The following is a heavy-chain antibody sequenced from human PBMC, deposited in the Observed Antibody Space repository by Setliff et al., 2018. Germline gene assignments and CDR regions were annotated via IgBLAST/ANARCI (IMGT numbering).Heavy chain of an antibody. CDR3: ARGGGYNSGSYQGGFYYMDV. J-gene: IGHJ6*03. CDR2: INHSGSS. V-gene: IGHV4-34*01. D-gene: IGHD6-19*01. Sequence: SETLSLTCAVYGGSFSDYHWSWIRQTPGKGLEWIGKINHSGSSTYKPSLKSRVTISLYTSKSQFSLTLSPVTAADTAVHYCARGGGYNSGSYQGGFYYMDVWGKGTTVTVSS. CDR1: GGSFSDYH.